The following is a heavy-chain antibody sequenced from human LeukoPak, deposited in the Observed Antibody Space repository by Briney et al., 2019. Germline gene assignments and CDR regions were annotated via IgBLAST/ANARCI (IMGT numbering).Heavy chain of an antibody. CDR1: GGSISSYY. D-gene: IGHD1-26*01. J-gene: IGHJ3*02. Sequence: SETLSLTCTVSGGSISSYYWSWIRQPAGKGLEWIGRIYTSGSTNYNPSLKSRVTMSVDTSKNQFSLKLSSVTAADTAVYYCARDRSWELPNDAFDIWGQGTMVTVSS. CDR2: IYTSGST. V-gene: IGHV4-4*07. CDR3: ARDRSWELPNDAFDI.